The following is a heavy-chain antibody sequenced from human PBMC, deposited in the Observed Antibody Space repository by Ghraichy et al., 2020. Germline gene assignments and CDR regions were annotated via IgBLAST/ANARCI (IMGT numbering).Heavy chain of an antibody. J-gene: IGHJ1*01. V-gene: IGHV4-34*01. CDR1: GGSFSGYY. CDR2: VNHTETT. D-gene: IGHD4-17*01. CDR3: AGGGGKGYGDYVGY. Sequence: SETLSLTCAVYGGSFSGYYWTWIRQPPGKGLEWIGEVNHTETTNYNPSLKSRVTISVDTSKNQFSLKMRSVTAADTAVYYCAGGGGKGYGDYVGYWGQGTLVTVSS.